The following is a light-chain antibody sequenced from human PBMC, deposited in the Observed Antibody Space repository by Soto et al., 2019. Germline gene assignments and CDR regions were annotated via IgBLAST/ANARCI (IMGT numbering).Light chain of an antibody. J-gene: IGKJ5*01. CDR2: AAS. Sequence: IQLTQSPSSLSASVRDRVTITCRASQGISSSLAWYQQKPGKAPKLLIYAASTLQSGVPSRFSGSGSGTDFTLTISSLQPEDFAIYYCQQSYSIPITFGQGTRLEIK. CDR1: QGISSS. CDR3: QQSYSIPIT. V-gene: IGKV1-39*01.